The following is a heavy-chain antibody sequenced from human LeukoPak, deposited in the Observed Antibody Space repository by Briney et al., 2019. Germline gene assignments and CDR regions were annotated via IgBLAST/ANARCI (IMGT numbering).Heavy chain of an antibody. CDR2: IIPIFGTA. Sequence: ASVKVSCKASGGTFSSYAISWVRQAPGQGLEWMGGIIPIFGTANYAQKFQGRVTITADESTSTAYMELSSLRSEDTAVYYCARGQDYRSSTSCYGGGYFQHWGQGTLVTVSS. V-gene: IGHV1-69*13. CDR1: GGTFSSYA. J-gene: IGHJ1*01. CDR3: ARGQDYRSSTSCYGGGYFQH. D-gene: IGHD2-2*01.